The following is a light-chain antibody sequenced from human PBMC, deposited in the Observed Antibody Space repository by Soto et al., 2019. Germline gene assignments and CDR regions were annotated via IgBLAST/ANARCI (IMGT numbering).Light chain of an antibody. J-gene: IGKJ4*01. CDR3: QQYDNLLL. CDR2: GAS. V-gene: IGKV3-20*01. CDR1: QSVSGTY. Sequence: EIVLTQSPGTLSLSPGERATLSCRASQSVSGTYLAWYQQKPGQAPRLLIYGASSRATGIPDRFSGSGSGTDFTLTISRLEPEDIATYYCQQYDNLLLFGGGTKVEIK.